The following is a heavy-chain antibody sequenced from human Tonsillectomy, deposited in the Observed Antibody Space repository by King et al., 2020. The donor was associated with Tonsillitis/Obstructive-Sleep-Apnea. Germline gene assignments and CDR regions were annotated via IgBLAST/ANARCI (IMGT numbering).Heavy chain of an antibody. Sequence: VQLVESGAEVKTPGASVTISCKASGYTFTTNGISWVRQAPGQGLQWMGWISSYNGNTNYAQKFQGRVTMTTDTSTSTAYMELRSLRSDDAAVYYCARDFARSGFDYWGQGTLVTVSS. D-gene: IGHD3-10*01. CDR3: ARDFARSGFDY. CDR1: GYTFTTNG. J-gene: IGHJ4*02. V-gene: IGHV1-18*01. CDR2: ISSYNGNT.